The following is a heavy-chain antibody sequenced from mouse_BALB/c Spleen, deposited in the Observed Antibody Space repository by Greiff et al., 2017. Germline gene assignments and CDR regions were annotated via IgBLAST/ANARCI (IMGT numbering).Heavy chain of an antibody. J-gene: IGHJ4*01. V-gene: IGHV3-2*02. CDR3: ARGNFCMDY. CDR2: ISYSGST. CDR1: GYSITSDYA. Sequence: ESGPGLVKPSQSLSLTCTVTGYSITSDYAWNWIRQFPGNKLEWMGYISYSGSTSYNPSLKSRISITRDTSKNQFFLQLNSVTTEDTATYYCARGNFCMDYWGQGTSVTVSS. D-gene: IGHD2-1*01.